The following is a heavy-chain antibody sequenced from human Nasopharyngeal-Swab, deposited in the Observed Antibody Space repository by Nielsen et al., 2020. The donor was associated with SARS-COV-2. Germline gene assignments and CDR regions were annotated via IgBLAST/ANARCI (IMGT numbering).Heavy chain of an antibody. J-gene: IGHJ3*02. CDR3: ARRPRSGWYDTDAFDI. CDR1: GFTFSRYW. D-gene: IGHD6-19*01. V-gene: IGHV3-74*01. Sequence: GESLKISCAASGFTFSRYWMHWVRQVPGKGLMWVSRANEDGSITNYADSVKGRFTISRDNAKNSLYLQMNSLRAEDTAVYYCARRPRSGWYDTDAFDIWGQGTMVTVSS. CDR2: ANEDGSIT.